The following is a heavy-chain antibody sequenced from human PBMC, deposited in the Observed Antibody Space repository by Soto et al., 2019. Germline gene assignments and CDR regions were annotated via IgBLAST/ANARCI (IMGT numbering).Heavy chain of an antibody. J-gene: IGHJ6*02. Sequence: GWSLRLSCAASGFTFSSYGMHWVRQAPGKGREWVAVISYDGSHKYYADSVKGRFTISRDNSKNTLYLQMTSLRAEDTAVYYCAKGPVVITTYYYYYGMDVWGQGTTVTVSS. CDR2: ISYDGSHK. V-gene: IGHV3-30*18. CDR1: GFTFSSYG. D-gene: IGHD3-22*01. CDR3: AKGPVVITTYYYYYGMDV.